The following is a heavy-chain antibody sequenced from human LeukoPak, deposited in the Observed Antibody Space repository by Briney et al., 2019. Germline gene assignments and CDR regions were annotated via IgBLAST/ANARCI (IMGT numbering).Heavy chain of an antibody. V-gene: IGHV1-69*05. CDR3: ARERAYDFWSGYHHGAFDI. J-gene: IGHJ3*02. Sequence: GASVKVSCKASGGTFSIYAISWVRQAPGQGLEWMGGIIPIFGTANYAQKFQGRVTITTDESTSTAYMELSSLRSEDTAVYYCARERAYDFWSGYHHGAFDIWGQGTMVTVSS. CDR1: GGTFSIYA. CDR2: IIPIFGTA. D-gene: IGHD3-3*01.